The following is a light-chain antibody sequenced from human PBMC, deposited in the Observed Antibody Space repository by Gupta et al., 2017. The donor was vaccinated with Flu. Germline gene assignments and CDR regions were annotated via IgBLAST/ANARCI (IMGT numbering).Light chain of an antibody. CDR1: QSSRNSNGNNY. CDR2: LGS. V-gene: IGKV2-28*01. Sequence: APRSAASVDCTTIQSSRNSNGNNYLAWYLQKPGQAPRLLIYLGSNRAAGIPDRFSGSGSGTDFTLKISRVESEDVGVYYCRQCRQNPPWTFGQGTKVEIK. CDR3: RQCRQNPPWT. J-gene: IGKJ1*01.